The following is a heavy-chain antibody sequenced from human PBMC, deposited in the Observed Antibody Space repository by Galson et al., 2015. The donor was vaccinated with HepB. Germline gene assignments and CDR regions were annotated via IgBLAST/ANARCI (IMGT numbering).Heavy chain of an antibody. CDR3: VAEGSSGIDDF. CDR1: GGSIRIDY. J-gene: IGHJ4*02. CDR2: MYHSGST. Sequence: LSLTCTVTGGSIRIDYWSWIRQPPGKGLEWIGTMYHSGSTNYNPSLKSRVTTSLITSKNQFSLRLKSVTAADTAVYFCVAEGSSGIDDFWGQGTLVTVSS. D-gene: IGHD6-13*01. V-gene: IGHV4-59*01.